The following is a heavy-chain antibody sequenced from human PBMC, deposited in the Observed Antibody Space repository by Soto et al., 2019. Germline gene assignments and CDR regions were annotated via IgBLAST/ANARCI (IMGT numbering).Heavy chain of an antibody. CDR3: ARLEAYGDYYFDY. D-gene: IGHD4-17*01. CDR1: GGSISSSSYY. J-gene: IGHJ4*02. V-gene: IGHV4-39*01. Sequence: QLQLQELGPGLVKPSETLSLTCTVSGGSISSSSYYWGWIRQPPGKGLEWIGSIYYSGSTYYNPSLKSRVTISVDTSKNQFSLKLSSVTAADTAVYYCARLEAYGDYYFDYWGQGTLVTVSS. CDR2: IYYSGST.